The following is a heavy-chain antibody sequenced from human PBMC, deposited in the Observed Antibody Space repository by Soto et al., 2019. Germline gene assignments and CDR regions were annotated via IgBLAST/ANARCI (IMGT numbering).Heavy chain of an antibody. V-gene: IGHV4-34*01. J-gene: IGHJ4*02. CDR1: GGYFSGYY. CDR2: INHSGST. CDR3: ARIWYDILTGSYVPFDY. Sequence: PSETLSLTCAVYGGYFSGYYWSWIRQPPGKGLEWIGEINHSGSTNYNPSLKSRVTISVDTSKNQFSLKLSSVTAADTAVYYCARIWYDILTGSYVPFDYWGQGTLVTVSS. D-gene: IGHD3-9*01.